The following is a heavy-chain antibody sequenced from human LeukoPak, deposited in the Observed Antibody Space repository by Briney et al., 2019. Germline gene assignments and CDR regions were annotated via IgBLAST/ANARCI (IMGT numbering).Heavy chain of an antibody. D-gene: IGHD1-26*01. CDR3: AKGPYSGPNY. Sequence: GRSLRLSCAASGFTFSSYGMHWVRQAPGKGLEWVAVISYYGSNKYYADSVKGRFTISRDNPKNTLYLQMNSLRAEDTAVYYCAKGPYSGPNYWGQGTLVTVSS. V-gene: IGHV3-30*18. J-gene: IGHJ4*02. CDR1: GFTFSSYG. CDR2: ISYYGSNK.